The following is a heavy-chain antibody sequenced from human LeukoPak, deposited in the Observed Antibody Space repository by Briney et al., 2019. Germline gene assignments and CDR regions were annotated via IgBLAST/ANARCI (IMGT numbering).Heavy chain of an antibody. J-gene: IGHJ4*02. CDR1: GFTFSTYA. CDR2: LSASGDTT. V-gene: IGHV3-23*01. Sequence: GGSLRLSCAASGFTFSTYAMSWARQAPGKGREWVSALSASGDTTYYADSVRGRFTISRDNPKNTLYLQMNSLRAEDTALYYCAKDPNSISSDYWGQGTLVTVSS. D-gene: IGHD6-6*01. CDR3: AKDPNSISSDY.